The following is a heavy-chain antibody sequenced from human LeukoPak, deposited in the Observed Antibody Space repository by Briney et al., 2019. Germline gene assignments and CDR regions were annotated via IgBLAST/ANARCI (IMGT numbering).Heavy chain of an antibody. D-gene: IGHD1-14*01. CDR2: IYYSGNT. V-gene: IGHV4-59*01. CDR1: GDSISNYY. J-gene: IGHJ3*02. Sequence: SETLSLTCTVPGDSISNYYWSWIRLPPGKGLEWIGYIYYSGNTDYNPSLKSRVTISVDTSKNQFSLRLNSVTAADTAVYYCARYRNEALFAFDIWGQGTMVTVSS. CDR3: ARYRNEALFAFDI.